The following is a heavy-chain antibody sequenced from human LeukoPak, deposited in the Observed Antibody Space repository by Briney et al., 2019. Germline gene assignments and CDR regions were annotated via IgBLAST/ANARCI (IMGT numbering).Heavy chain of an antibody. Sequence: GGSLRLSCAASGFIFNTYVMHWVRQAPGKGLEWLAFIRYDGSNKKYADSVKGRFTISRDNTKNSLYLQMNSLRAEDTVVYYCAKDGGSDPDSFDIWGQGTMVTVSS. D-gene: IGHD2-15*01. CDR2: IRYDGSNK. CDR1: GFIFNTYV. CDR3: AKDGGSDPDSFDI. J-gene: IGHJ3*02. V-gene: IGHV3-30*02.